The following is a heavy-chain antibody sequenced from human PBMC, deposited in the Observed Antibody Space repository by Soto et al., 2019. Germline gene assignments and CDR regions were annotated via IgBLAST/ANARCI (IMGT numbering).Heavy chain of an antibody. CDR1: GYFFNKYG. CDR3: ARGRGVVIPAATPDAFDV. CDR2: ISAFNGYT. V-gene: IGHV1-18*01. J-gene: IGHJ3*01. Sequence: GSCKVSSNACGYFFNKYGFNWVRQAPGQGLEWMGRISAFNGYTNFAQKFQGRVTLTTDTSANTAYMELSRLRSDDTAIYYCARGRGVVIPAATPDAFDVWGQGTMVTVSS. D-gene: IGHD2-15*01.